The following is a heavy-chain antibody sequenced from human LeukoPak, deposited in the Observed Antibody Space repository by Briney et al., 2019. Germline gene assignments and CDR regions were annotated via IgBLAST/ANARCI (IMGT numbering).Heavy chain of an antibody. J-gene: IGHJ4*02. CDR1: GYTFTSYD. CDR2: MNPNSGNT. V-gene: IGHV1-8*01. D-gene: IGHD6-19*01. Sequence: ASVKVSCKASGYTFTSYDINWVRQATGQGLEWMGWMNPNSGNTGYAQKFQGRVTMTRNTSISTAYMELSSLRSEDTAVYYCARESLSSRGWGDWGQGTLVTVSS. CDR3: ARESLSSRGWGD.